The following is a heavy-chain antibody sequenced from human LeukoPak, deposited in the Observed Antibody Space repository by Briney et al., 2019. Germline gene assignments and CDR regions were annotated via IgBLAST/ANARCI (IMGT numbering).Heavy chain of an antibody. D-gene: IGHD1-26*01. V-gene: IGHV3-30*18. Sequence: PGGSLRLSCAASGFILSNYDMHWGPHTLGKGLECLAVISYDGSAKYYAGAVKGGFTVYRDNSKKTLYLQMDSLRAEDTAVFYCAKEDYSGRLSSHNYGMDGWGQGSTVTVS. J-gene: IGHJ6*02. CDR1: GFILSNYD. CDR2: ISYDGSAK. CDR3: AKEDYSGRLSSHNYGMDG.